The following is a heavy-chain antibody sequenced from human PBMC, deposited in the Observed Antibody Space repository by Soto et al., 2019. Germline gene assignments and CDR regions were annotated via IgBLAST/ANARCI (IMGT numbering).Heavy chain of an antibody. CDR2: IYTSENT. J-gene: IGHJ4*02. Sequence: SVTLSLTCTHCGGYISSDYWSWIRQPAGKGLEWIGRIYTSENTHYNPSLRSRVSMSLDTSKNQLSLNLSSVTAADTAVYYCARGVGRSSWTSFDSWGQGTLVTVS. CDR1: GGYISSDY. D-gene: IGHD6-13*01. CDR3: ARGVGRSSWTSFDS. V-gene: IGHV4-4*07.